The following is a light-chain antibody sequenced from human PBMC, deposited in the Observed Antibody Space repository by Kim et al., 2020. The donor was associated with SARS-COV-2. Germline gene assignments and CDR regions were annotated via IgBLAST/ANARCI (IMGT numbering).Light chain of an antibody. J-gene: IGKJ2*01. V-gene: IGKV1-5*01. Sequence: DIQMTQSPPTLSASIGDRVTMTCRASQSMSTSLAWYQQKPGKAPKLLIYDASILKSGVPSRFSGSASGTEFTLTISSVQPDDFGTYYCQQYSSFLYTFGQGTKLEIK. CDR3: QQYSSFLYT. CDR2: DAS. CDR1: QSMSTS.